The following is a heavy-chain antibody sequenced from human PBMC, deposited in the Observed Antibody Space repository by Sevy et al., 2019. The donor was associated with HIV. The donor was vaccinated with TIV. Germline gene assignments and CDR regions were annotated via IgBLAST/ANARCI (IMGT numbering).Heavy chain of an antibody. J-gene: IGHJ4*02. V-gene: IGHV3-30*02. D-gene: IGHD6-6*01. CDR3: AKDIAARPIDY. CDR2: IRFDGSIK. CDR1: GFIFSNYG. Sequence: GGSLRLSCAASGFIFSNYGMNWVRQAPGKVLEWVAFIRFDGSIKYYADSVRGRFTISRDNSKNILFLQMNSLRPEDTAVYYCAKDIAARPIDYWGQGTLVTVSS.